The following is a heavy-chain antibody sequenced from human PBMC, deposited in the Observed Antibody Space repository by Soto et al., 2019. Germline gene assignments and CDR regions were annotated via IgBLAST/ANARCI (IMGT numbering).Heavy chain of an antibody. CDR2: ISYDGSNK. D-gene: IGHD3-3*01. CDR3: ARDRRGNRVLRFLEWLLYGWFDP. J-gene: IGHJ5*02. CDR1: GFTFSSYA. V-gene: IGHV3-30-3*01. Sequence: QVQLVESGGGVVQPGRSLRLSCAASGFTFSSYAMHWVRQAPGKGLEWVAVISYDGSNKYYADSVKGRFTISRDNSKNTLYLQMNSLRAEDTAVYYCARDRRGNRVLRFLEWLLYGWFDPWGQGTLVTVSS.